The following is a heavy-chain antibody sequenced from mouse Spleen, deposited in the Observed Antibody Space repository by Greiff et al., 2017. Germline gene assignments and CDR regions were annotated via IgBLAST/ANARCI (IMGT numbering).Heavy chain of an antibody. CDR3: ARDPLGSFDY. J-gene: IGHJ2*01. CDR1: GFTFSDYY. V-gene: IGHV5-16*01. D-gene: IGHD6-1*01. CDR2: INYDGSST. Sequence: EVKLVESEGGLVQPGSSMKLSCTASGFTFSDYYMAWVRQVPEKGLEWVANINYDGSSTYYLDSLKSRFIISRDNAKNILYLQMSSLKSEDTATYYCARDPLGSFDYWGQGTTLTVSS.